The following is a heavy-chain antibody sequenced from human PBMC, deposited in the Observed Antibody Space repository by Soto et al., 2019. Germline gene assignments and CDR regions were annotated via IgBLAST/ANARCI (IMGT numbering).Heavy chain of an antibody. D-gene: IGHD3-3*01. CDR1: GFTFSSYA. J-gene: IGHJ6*02. CDR3: AKMVGAYYDFWSGHVSYGMDV. CDR2: ISGSGGST. V-gene: IGHV3-23*01. Sequence: GGSLRLSCAASGFTFSSYAMSWVRQAPGKGLEWVSAISGSGGSTYYADSVKGRFTISRDNSKNTLYLQMNSLRAEDTAVYYCAKMVGAYYDFWSGHVSYGMDVWGQGTTVTVS.